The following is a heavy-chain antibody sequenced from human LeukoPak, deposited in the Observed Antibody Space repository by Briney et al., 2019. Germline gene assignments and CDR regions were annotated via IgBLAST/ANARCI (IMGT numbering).Heavy chain of an antibody. V-gene: IGHV3-74*01. D-gene: IGHD2-8*01. CDR3: VRGTNDWTGIDY. J-gene: IGHJ4*02. Sequence: GGSLRLSCAASGFTFSNYWMHWVRQAPGKGLVWVSRINPDGSSTDYADSAKGRFTISRDNARNTLYLQMNSLRVEDTAIYYCVRGTNDWTGIDYWGQGTLVTVSS. CDR1: GFTFSNYW. CDR2: INPDGSST.